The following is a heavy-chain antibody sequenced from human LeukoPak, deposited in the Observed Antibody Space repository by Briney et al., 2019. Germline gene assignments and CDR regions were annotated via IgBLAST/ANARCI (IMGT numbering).Heavy chain of an antibody. CDR3: AKGDGYYYCGMDV. V-gene: IGHV3-30*18. J-gene: IGHJ6*02. Sequence: GGSLRLSCAASGFTXSXYGMXWVXXAPGQXLEWGAVISFEGKNKYFADSVRGRFIISRDNSKNTLYLQMNSLRVEDTAVYYCAKGDGYYYCGMDVWGQGTTVTVSS. CDR1: GFTXSXYG. CDR2: ISFEGKNK.